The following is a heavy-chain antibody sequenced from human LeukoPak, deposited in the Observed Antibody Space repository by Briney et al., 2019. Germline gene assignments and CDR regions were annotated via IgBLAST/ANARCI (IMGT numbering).Heavy chain of an antibody. Sequence: SETLSLTCTVSGGSISSSSYYWGWIRQPPGKGLEWIGSIYYSGSTYYNPSLKSRVTISVDTSKNQFSLKLSSVTAADTAVYYCAREGGGYDLLYYYGMDVWGQGTTVTVSS. V-gene: IGHV4-39*07. CDR1: GGSISSSSYY. D-gene: IGHD3-3*01. CDR3: AREGGGYDLLYYYGMDV. CDR2: IYYSGST. J-gene: IGHJ6*02.